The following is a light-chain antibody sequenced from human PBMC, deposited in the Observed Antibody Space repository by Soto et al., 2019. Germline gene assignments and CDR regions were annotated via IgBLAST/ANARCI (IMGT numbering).Light chain of an antibody. CDR3: QQYESSLYT. Sequence: EIVLTQSPATLSLSPGERATLSCRASQSVSSSYLAWYQQTPGQAPRLLIYGASTRAPGITDSFSGSGSGTDFTLTIRRLEPEDFAVYYWQQYESSLYTFGQGTQVEI. V-gene: IGKV3-20*01. CDR1: QSVSSSY. CDR2: GAS. J-gene: IGKJ2*01.